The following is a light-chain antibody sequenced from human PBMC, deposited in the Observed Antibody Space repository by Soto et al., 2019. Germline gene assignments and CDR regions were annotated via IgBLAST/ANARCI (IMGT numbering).Light chain of an antibody. Sequence: VLTQSQGTLSLSPRERSTLSCRARQSVGSSYLACDQQTPGQAPSLLIYGASSRATGIPDRFSGSVSGTDFTLTIRRLEPEDFAVYYCQQSGSSPINFGPRTRLAIK. CDR2: GAS. CDR3: QQSGSSPIN. CDR1: QSVGSSY. J-gene: IGKJ5*01. V-gene: IGKV3-20*01.